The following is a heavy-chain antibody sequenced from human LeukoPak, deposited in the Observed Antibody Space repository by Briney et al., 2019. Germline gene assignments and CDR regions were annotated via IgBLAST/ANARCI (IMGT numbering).Heavy chain of an antibody. CDR3: ARSYYDSSGYYSRDY. Sequence: SETLSLTCTVSGGSISSYYWSWIRQPPGKGLEWIGYIYYSGSTNYNPSLKSRVTISVDTSKNQFSLKLSSVTAADTAVYYCARSYYDSSGYYSRDYWGQGTLVTVSS. CDR2: IYYSGST. D-gene: IGHD3-22*01. J-gene: IGHJ4*02. CDR1: GGSISSYY. V-gene: IGHV4-59*01.